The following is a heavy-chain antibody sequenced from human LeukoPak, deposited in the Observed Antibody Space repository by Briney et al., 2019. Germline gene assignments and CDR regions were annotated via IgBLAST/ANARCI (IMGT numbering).Heavy chain of an antibody. CDR3: VRDTD. Sequence: GGSLRLSCAASGFTFSDYSMNWVRQAPGKGLEWVASIGGIGSYIYYADSVKGRFTISRDNAKNSLYLQMNRLRAEDTAIYYCVRDTDWGQGTLVTVSS. CDR1: GFTFSDYS. J-gene: IGHJ4*02. V-gene: IGHV3-21*01. CDR2: IGGIGSYI. D-gene: IGHD4-17*01.